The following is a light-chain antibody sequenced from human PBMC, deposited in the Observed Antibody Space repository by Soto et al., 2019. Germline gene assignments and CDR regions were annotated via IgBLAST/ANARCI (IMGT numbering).Light chain of an antibody. Sequence: MQMTQSPSSLPASVADSVPITCRASQSISNHLNWYQQKPGKVPEVLIYDASTLQSGVPSRFSGSGSGTEFTLTISSMQTEELETYYCQKYSSYSGTVGQGHKGDIK. CDR2: DAS. CDR1: QSISNH. CDR3: QKYSSYSGT. J-gene: IGKJ1*01. V-gene: IGKV1-17*01.